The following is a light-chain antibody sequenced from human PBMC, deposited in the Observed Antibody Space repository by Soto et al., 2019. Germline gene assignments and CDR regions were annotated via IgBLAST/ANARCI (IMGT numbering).Light chain of an antibody. CDR2: SNN. J-gene: IGLJ2*01. CDR3: AAWDDSLNAL. CDR1: SSNIGSNT. Sequence: QSVLTQPPSASGTPGQRVNISCSGSSSNIGSNTVNWYQQLPRTAPKLLIYSNNQRPSGVPDRFSGSKSGTSASLAISGLQSEDEADYYCAAWDDSLNALFGGGTQLTVL. V-gene: IGLV1-44*01.